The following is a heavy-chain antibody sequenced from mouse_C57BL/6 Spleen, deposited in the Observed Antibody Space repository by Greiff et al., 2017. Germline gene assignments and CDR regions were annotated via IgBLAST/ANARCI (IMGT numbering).Heavy chain of an antibody. J-gene: IGHJ1*03. CDR3: ARSGYGSRNWYFDV. CDR2: IDPSDSYT. CDR1: GYTFTSYW. V-gene: IGHV1-69*01. Sequence: VQLQQPGAELVMPGASVKLSCKASGYTFTSYWMHWVKQRPGQGLEWIGEIDPSDSYTNYNQKFKGKSTLTVDKSSSTAYMQLSSLTSEDSAVYYCARSGYGSRNWYFDVWGTGTTVTVSS. D-gene: IGHD1-1*01.